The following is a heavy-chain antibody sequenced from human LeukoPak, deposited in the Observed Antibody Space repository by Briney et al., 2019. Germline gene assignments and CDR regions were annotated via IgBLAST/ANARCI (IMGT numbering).Heavy chain of an antibody. J-gene: IGHJ4*02. CDR3: AREVYYYGSGNYYTLIDY. CDR1: GYTFTGYY. CDR2: INPNSGGT. Sequence: GASVKVSCKASGYTFTGYYIHWVRQAPGQGLEWMGWINPNSGGTNYAQKFQGRVTMTRDTSISTAYMELSRLRSDDTAVYYCAREVYYYGSGNYYTLIDYWGQGTLVTVSS. V-gene: IGHV1-2*02. D-gene: IGHD3-10*01.